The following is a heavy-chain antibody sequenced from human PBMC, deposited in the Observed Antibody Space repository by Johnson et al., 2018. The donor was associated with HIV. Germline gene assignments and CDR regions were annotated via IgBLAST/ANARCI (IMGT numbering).Heavy chain of an antibody. CDR3: AKDTGGNSGNYAFDV. CDR1: GFSFGDYG. Sequence: QVQLVESGGGGVQPGRSLRLSCAATGFSFGDYGMHWVRQAPGKGLEWVAVITFDGSNKYYADSVKGRFTISNDNSKSMLYLQMNSLKTEDTALYYCAKDTGGNSGNYAFDVWGQGTLVTVSS. J-gene: IGHJ3*01. D-gene: IGHD4-23*01. V-gene: IGHV3-30*18. CDR2: ITFDGSNK.